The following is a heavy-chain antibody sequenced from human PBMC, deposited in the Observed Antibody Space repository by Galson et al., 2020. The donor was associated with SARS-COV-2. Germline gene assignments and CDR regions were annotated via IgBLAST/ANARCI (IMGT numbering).Heavy chain of an antibody. J-gene: IGHJ6*03. CDR1: GFTFHDFG. D-gene: IGHD3-22*01. CDR2: INRTVGST. Sequence: GGSLRLSCAASGFTFHDFGMSWVRQLTGKGLEWVSHINRTVGSTRYADSVKGRFTISRDNARNSLYLQMNSLRAEDAALYYCAKLSVYDSRGNTDSYYYMDVWGKGTTVTISS. V-gene: IGHV3-20*04. CDR3: AKLSVYDSRGNTDSYYYMDV.